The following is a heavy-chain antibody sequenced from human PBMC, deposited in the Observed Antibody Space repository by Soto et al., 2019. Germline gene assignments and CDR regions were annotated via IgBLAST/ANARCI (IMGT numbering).Heavy chain of an antibody. CDR2: VTSDGSNK. D-gene: IGHD3-22*01. V-gene: IGHV3-30-3*01. J-gene: IGHJ3*01. Sequence: GGSLRLSCAASGFTFSTYALHWVRQAPGKGLEWVATVTSDGSNKYHADSVEGRFTISRDDSKNTLYLQLNSLRAEDTAVYYCGRITLKTSVDTFDFWGQGTMVIVSS. CDR3: GRITLKTSVDTFDF. CDR1: GFTFSTYA.